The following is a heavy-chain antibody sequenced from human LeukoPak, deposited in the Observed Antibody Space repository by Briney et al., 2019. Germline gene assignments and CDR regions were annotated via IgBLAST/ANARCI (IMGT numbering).Heavy chain of an antibody. J-gene: IGHJ4*02. CDR3: ATGGMDRNYYYDISGYYY. CDR2: ISSSSSYI. Sequence: GGSLRLSCAASGFTFSSYSMNWVRQALGKGLEWVSSISSSSSYIYYADSVKGRFTISRDNAKNSLYLQMNSLRAEDTAVYYCATGGMDRNYYYDISGYYYWGQGTLVTVSS. V-gene: IGHV3-21*04. CDR1: GFTFSSYS. D-gene: IGHD3-22*01.